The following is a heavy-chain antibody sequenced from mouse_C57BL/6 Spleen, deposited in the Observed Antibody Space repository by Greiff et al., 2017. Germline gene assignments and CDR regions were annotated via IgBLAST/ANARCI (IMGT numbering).Heavy chain of an antibody. CDR1: GYTFTSYW. CDR2: INPSNGGT. Sequence: QVQLKQPGTELVKPGASVKLSCKASGYTFTSYWMHWVKQRPGQGLEWIGNINPSNGGTNYNEKFKSKATLTVDKSSSTAYMQLSSLTSEDSAVYYCAREAVITTVVATPYYAMDYWGQGTSVTVSS. D-gene: IGHD1-1*01. V-gene: IGHV1-53*01. CDR3: AREAVITTVVATPYYAMDY. J-gene: IGHJ4*01.